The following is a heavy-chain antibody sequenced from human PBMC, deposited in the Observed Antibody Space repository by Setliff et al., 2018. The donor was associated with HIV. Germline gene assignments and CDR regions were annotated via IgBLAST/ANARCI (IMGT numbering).Heavy chain of an antibody. Sequence: PGGSLRLSCAASGFTFDDYSMHWIRQAPGKGLEWVSLISWDGSSTFYADSVKGRFTISRDNSKNSLYLQMNNLRTEDTAFYYCANFGYNYEKNRWGRGTLVTVS. CDR3: ANFGYNYEKNR. D-gene: IGHD3-16*01. CDR2: ISWDGSST. V-gene: IGHV3-43*01. CDR1: GFTFDDYS. J-gene: IGHJ2*01.